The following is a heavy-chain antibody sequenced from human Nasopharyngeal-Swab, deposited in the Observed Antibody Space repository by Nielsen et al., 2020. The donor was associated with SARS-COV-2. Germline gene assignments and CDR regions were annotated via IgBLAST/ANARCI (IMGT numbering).Heavy chain of an antibody. CDR3: ARVDSASHRQIRYYNYYYMDV. D-gene: IGHD1-26*01. J-gene: IGHJ6*03. Sequence: GESLKISCAASGFTFSSYGMHWVRQAPGKGLEWVAVISYDGSNKNYADSVKGRFTISRDNSKNTLYLQMNSLRTEDTAVYYCARVDSASHRQIRYYNYYYMDVWGKGTTVTVSS. V-gene: IGHV3-30*03. CDR1: GFTFSSYG. CDR2: ISYDGSNK.